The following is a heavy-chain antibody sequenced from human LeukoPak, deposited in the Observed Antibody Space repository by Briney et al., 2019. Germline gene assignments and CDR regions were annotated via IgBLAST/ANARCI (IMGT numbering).Heavy chain of an antibody. V-gene: IGHV4-59*04. CDR1: GGSISSYY. CDR3: ARPYYYDSSGYLY. D-gene: IGHD3-22*01. CDR2: FHHSGST. J-gene: IGHJ4*02. Sequence: PSETLSLTCTVSGGSISSYYWTWIRQSPGKGLEWIGFFHHSGSTYYNPSLKSRVTISVDTSKNQFSLKLSSVTAADTAVYYCARPYYYDSSGYLYWGQGTLVTVSS.